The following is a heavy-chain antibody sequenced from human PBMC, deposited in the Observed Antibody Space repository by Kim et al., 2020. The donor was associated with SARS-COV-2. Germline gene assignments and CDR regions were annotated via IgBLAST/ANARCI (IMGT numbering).Heavy chain of an antibody. CDR2: IKQDGSEK. Sequence: GGSLRLSCAASGFTFSSYWMSWVRQAPGKGLEWVANIKQDGSEKYYVDSVKGRFTISRDNAKNSLYLQMNSLRAEDTAVYYCARDGVLLWFGDQYYFDYWGQGTLVTVSS. J-gene: IGHJ4*02. D-gene: IGHD3-10*01. CDR1: GFTFSSYW. CDR3: ARDGVLLWFGDQYYFDY. V-gene: IGHV3-7*01.